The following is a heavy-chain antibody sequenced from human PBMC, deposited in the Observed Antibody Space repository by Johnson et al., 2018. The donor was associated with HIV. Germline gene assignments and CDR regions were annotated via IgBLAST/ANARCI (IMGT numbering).Heavy chain of an antibody. CDR2: IKADRGEN. Sequence: VQLVESGGGLVQPGGSLRLSCAAPKFTFSKSYITWVRQAPGKGLEWLANIKADRGENYYVGSVKGRFTISRDNSKNTLYLQMNSLIGEGTAVYYCARDRGGTRGAFDIWGQGTMVTVSS. CDR1: KFTFSKSY. D-gene: IGHD1-1*01. J-gene: IGHJ3*02. V-gene: IGHV3-7*05. CDR3: ARDRGGTRGAFDI.